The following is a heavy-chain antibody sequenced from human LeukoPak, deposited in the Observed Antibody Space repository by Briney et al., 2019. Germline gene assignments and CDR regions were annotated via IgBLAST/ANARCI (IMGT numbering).Heavy chain of an antibody. CDR3: AKERSTIRGWSGEFDS. CDR2: ISGSATST. CDR1: GFTFSNYA. V-gene: IGHV3-23*01. Sequence: GGSLRLSCAASGFTFSNYAMSWVRQAPGKGLQWVSGISGSATSTYYADSVKGRFTISRDNSKNTLYLQMNSLRAEDTAVYYCAKERSTIRGWSGEFDSWGQGTLATVSS. J-gene: IGHJ4*02. D-gene: IGHD3-10*01.